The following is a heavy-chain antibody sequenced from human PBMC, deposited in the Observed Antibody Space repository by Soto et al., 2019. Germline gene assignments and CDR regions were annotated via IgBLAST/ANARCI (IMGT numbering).Heavy chain of an antibody. CDR3: AREGYCSGGSCYKGYYGMDV. D-gene: IGHD2-15*01. Sequence: QVQLQESGPGLVKPSQTLSLTCTVSGRSISRGDYYWSWIRQPPGKGLEWIGYIYSSGSTYYNPSLKSRVTISVDTSKNQFSLKLSSVSAADTAVYYCAREGYCSGGSCYKGYYGMDVWGQGTTVTVSS. CDR2: IYSSGST. CDR1: GRSISRGDYY. V-gene: IGHV4-30-4*01. J-gene: IGHJ6*02.